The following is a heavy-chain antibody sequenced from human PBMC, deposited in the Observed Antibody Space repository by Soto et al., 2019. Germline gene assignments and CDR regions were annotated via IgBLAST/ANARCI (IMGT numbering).Heavy chain of an antibody. D-gene: IGHD4-17*01. CDR1: GFTFSSYA. V-gene: IGHV3-30-3*01. Sequence: QVQLVESGGGVVQPGRSLRLSCAASGFTFSSYAMHWVRQAPGKGLEWVAVISYDGSNKYYADSVKGRFTISRDNSKNTLYLQMNSLRAEDTVVYYCARVGYGDYEKYFDYWGQGTLVTVSS. J-gene: IGHJ4*02. CDR3: ARVGYGDYEKYFDY. CDR2: ISYDGSNK.